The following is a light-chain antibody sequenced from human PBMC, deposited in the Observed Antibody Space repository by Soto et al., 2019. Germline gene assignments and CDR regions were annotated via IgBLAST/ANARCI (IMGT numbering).Light chain of an antibody. CDR2: GAS. V-gene: IGKV3-15*01. CDR3: QQYNNWPKT. J-gene: IGKJ2*01. Sequence: EIVMTQSPATLSVSPGERATLSCRASQSVSSNLAWYQQKPGQAPRLLIYGASTRATGIPARFSGSGSGTECTLTISSLQSEDFAVYYCQQYNNWPKTFGQGTKLEIK. CDR1: QSVSSN.